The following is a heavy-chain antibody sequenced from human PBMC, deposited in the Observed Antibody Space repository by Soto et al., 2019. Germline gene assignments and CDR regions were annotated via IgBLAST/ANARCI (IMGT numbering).Heavy chain of an antibody. D-gene: IGHD2-21*02. V-gene: IGHV4-39*01. CDR3: ARHVVVTNDWGHYFDY. Sequence: SETLSLTCTVSGGSISSSSYYWGWIRQPPGKGLEWIGSIYYGGSTYYNPSLKSRVTISVDTSKNQFSLKLSSVTAADTTVYYCARHVVVTNDWGHYFDYWGQGTKVTVSS. CDR2: IYYGGST. J-gene: IGHJ4*02. CDR1: GGSISSSSYY.